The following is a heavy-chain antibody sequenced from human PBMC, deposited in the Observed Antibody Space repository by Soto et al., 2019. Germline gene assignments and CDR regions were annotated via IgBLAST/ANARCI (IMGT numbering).Heavy chain of an antibody. CDR1: GGTFSSYA. V-gene: IGHV1-69*13. Sequence: ASVKVSCKASGGTFSSYAISWVRQAPGQGLEWMGGIIPIFGTANYAQKLQGRVTITADESTSTAYMELSSLRSEDTAVYYCARAGDIVAVPAAIHYHWFDPWGQGTLVTVSS. CDR2: IIPIFGTA. CDR3: ARAGDIVAVPAAIHYHWFDP. J-gene: IGHJ5*02. D-gene: IGHD2-2*02.